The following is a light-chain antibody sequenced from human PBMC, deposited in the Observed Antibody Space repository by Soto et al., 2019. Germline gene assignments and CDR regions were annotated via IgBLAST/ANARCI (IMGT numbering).Light chain of an antibody. V-gene: IGKV3-11*01. CDR2: DAS. Sequence: VLTQSPATLSLSPGERATLSCRVSLNFNSYLAWYQQKPGQAPRLLIYDASNRAAGIPARFSGSGSGTDFTLTISSLEPEDFAIYYCQQRQYWPPITFGQGTRLEIK. CDR1: LNFNSY. J-gene: IGKJ5*01. CDR3: QQRQYWPPIT.